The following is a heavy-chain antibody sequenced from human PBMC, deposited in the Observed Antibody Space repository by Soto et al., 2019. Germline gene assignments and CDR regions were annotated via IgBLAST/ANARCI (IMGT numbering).Heavy chain of an antibody. CDR2: IYHSGST. J-gene: IGHJ4*02. D-gene: IGHD3-10*01. V-gene: IGHV4-4*02. Sequence: PSGTLSLTCAVSSGSISSSNWWSWVRQPPGKGLEWIGEIYHSGSTNYNPSLKSRVTISVDKSKNQFSLKLSSVTAADTAVYYCARDKTEGHGSGSYGYYFAYWGQGTLVTVSS. CDR1: SGSISSSNW. CDR3: ARDKTEGHGSGSYGYYFAY.